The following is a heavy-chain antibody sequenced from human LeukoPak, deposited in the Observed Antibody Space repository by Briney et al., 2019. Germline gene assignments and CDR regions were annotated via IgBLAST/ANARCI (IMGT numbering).Heavy chain of an antibody. CDR2: FYYSGST. CDR1: GGSISSSSSY. D-gene: IGHD4-23*01. CDR3: AHGDKVDY. J-gene: IGHJ4*02. V-gene: IGHV4-39*01. Sequence: SEALSLTCTVSGGSISSSSSYWGWFRQPPGKGLEWIGSFYYSGSTYYNPSLKSRVTISKDTSKNRSSLKLSSVTGADTAIYYCAHGDKVDYWGQGTLVTVST.